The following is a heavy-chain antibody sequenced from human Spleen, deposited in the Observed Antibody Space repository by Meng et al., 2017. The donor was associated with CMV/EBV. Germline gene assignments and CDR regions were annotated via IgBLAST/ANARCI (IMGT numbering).Heavy chain of an antibody. CDR2: ISYSATSA. D-gene: IGHD3-10*01. J-gene: IGHJ5*02. Sequence: GGSLRLSCAASGFTFSTYAMSWVRQAPGKGLEWVSGISYSATSAFYPDSVKGRFTISRDNSRNTLYLQMNSRRADDTAVYYCAKERIYGSGSYWDFDPWGQGTLVTVSS. V-gene: IGHV3-23*01. CDR3: AKERIYGSGSYWDFDP. CDR1: GFTFSTYA.